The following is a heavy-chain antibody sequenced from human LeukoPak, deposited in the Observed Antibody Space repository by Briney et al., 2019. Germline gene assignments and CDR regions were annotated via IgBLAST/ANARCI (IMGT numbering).Heavy chain of an antibody. CDR3: AKMAAAADYWNENWFDP. D-gene: IGHD1-1*01. CDR2: ISYDGSNK. J-gene: IGHJ5*02. V-gene: IGHV3-30*18. Sequence: GSLRLSCAASGFTFSSYGMHWVRQAPGKGLEWVAVISYDGSNKYYADSVKGRFTISRDNSKNTLYLQMNSLRAEDAAVYYCAKMAAAADYWNENWFDPWGRGTLVTVSS. CDR1: GFTFSSYG.